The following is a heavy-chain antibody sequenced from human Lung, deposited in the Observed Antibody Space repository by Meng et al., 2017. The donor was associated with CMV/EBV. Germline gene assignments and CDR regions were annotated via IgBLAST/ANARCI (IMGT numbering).Heavy chain of an antibody. CDR3: AKEGGNSASPVYFYFGMDV. CDR1: GFRFSSHG. D-gene: IGHD1-7*01. V-gene: IGHV3-30*02. CDR2: IGYDGTND. Sequence: GGSXRLXCAASGFRFSSHGMHWVRQAPGKGLEWVAYIGYDGTNDKIKNSVKGRFNIPRDNSKNTLYLQMDRLTPEDTAVYYCAKEGGNSASPVYFYFGMDVXGQGXTVTVSS. J-gene: IGHJ6*02.